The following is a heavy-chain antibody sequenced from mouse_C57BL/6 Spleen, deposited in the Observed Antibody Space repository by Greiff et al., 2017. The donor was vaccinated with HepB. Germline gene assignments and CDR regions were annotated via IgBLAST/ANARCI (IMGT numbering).Heavy chain of an antibody. CDR1: GYSITSGYY. J-gene: IGHJ3*01. CDR3: ARDSSGYEAY. CDR2: ISYDGSN. Sequence: EVKLVESGPGLVKPSQSLSLTCSVTGYSITSGYYWNWIRQFPGNKLEWMGYISYDGSNNYNPSLKNRISITRDTSKNQFFLKLNSVTTEDTATYYCARDSSGYEAYWGQGTLVTVSA. V-gene: IGHV3-6*01. D-gene: IGHD3-2*02.